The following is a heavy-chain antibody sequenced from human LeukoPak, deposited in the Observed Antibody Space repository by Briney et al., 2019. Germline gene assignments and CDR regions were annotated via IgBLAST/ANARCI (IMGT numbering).Heavy chain of an antibody. CDR1: GYTFTGYY. Sequence: ASVKVSCKASGYTFTGYYMHWVRQAPGQGLEWMGWINPNSGGTNYAQKFQGRVTMTRDTSISTAYMELSRLRSDDTAVYYCARVTLSNAAAAFNWFDPWGQGTLVTVFS. CDR2: INPNSGGT. D-gene: IGHD6-13*01. V-gene: IGHV1-2*02. CDR3: ARVTLSNAAAAFNWFDP. J-gene: IGHJ5*02.